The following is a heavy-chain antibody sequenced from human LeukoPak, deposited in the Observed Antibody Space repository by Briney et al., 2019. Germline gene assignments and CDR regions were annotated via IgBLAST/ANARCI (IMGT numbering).Heavy chain of an antibody. CDR3: VRPGQSSWWVYFNY. CDR2: IHTSGST. CDR1: GDSSSPYY. D-gene: IGHD2-15*01. V-gene: IGHV4-4*09. J-gene: IGHJ4*02. Sequence: SETLSLTCTVSGDSSSPYYWTWIRHPPRKGLEWIGNIHTSGSTDYNPSLKSRVTMSVDTSKNQFSLRLSSVTAADTAVYYCVRPGQSSWWVYFNYWGQGTVVTVSS.